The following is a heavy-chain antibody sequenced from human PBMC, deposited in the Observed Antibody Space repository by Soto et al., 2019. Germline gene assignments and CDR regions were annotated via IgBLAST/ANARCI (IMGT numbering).Heavy chain of an antibody. CDR2: INPSGGST. J-gene: IGHJ3*02. Sequence: ASVKVSCKASGYTFTSYYMHWVRQAPGQGLEWMGIINPSGGSTSYAQKFQGRVTMTRDTSISTAYMELSRLRSDDTAVYYCARHAAEDYYDILTGYAPDDAFDIWGQGTMVTVSS. D-gene: IGHD3-9*01. CDR3: ARHAAEDYYDILTGYAPDDAFDI. CDR1: GYTFTSYY. V-gene: IGHV1-46*01.